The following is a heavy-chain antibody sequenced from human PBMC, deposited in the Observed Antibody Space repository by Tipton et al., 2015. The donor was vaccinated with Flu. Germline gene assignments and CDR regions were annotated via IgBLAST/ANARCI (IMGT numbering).Heavy chain of an antibody. CDR3: SRSTYYYGSGSSDY. J-gene: IGHJ4*02. D-gene: IGHD3-10*01. V-gene: IGHV4-61*02. Sequence: TLSLTCTVSGGSISSGSYYWSWIRQPSGKGLEWIGSISHSGSTYYKPSLKSRVTISLDTFQNQFSLKLNSVTAADTAVYYCSRSTYYYGSGSSDYWGQGTLVTVSS. CDR2: ISHSGST. CDR1: GGSISSGSYY.